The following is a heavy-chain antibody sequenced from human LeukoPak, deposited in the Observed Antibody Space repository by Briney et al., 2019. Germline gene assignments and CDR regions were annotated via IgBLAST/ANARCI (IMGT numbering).Heavy chain of an antibody. CDR3: AKEFMADKTISNFDY. CDR1: GFTFSNYL. CDR2: ISYDGTKK. J-gene: IGHJ4*02. V-gene: IGHV3-30*18. D-gene: IGHD5-18*01. Sequence: GGSLRLSCAASGFTFSNYLMHWVRQAPGKGLEWVAVISYDGTKKYYADSVKGRFTISRDNSKNTLYLQMNSLRVEDTAVYFCAKEFMADKTISNFDYWGQGTLVTVSS.